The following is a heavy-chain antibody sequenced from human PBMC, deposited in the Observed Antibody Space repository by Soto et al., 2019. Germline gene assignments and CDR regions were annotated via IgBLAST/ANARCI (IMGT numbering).Heavy chain of an antibody. V-gene: IGHV4-31*03. CDR1: GGSMSSGSYY. J-gene: IGHJ5*01. Sequence: RLSLTCTVSGGSMSSGSYYWSWIRQHPGKVLEWIGYIYYSGSTYYNPSLKSRVTISVDTSKNQFSLKLSSVTAADTAVYYCESDEGPKWFDSWGQGTLVTVSS. CDR3: ESDEGPKWFDS. CDR2: IYYSGST.